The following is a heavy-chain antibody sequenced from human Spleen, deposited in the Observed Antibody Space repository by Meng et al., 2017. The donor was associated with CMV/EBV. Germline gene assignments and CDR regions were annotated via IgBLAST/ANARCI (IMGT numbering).Heavy chain of an antibody. J-gene: IGHJ6*02. V-gene: IGHV3-21*04. CDR3: ARIRITMVRGVPDIYGMDV. CDR1: GFTFGDDT. D-gene: IGHD3-10*01. CDR2: ISSRVNYM. Sequence: GESLKISCAASGFTFGDDTMNWVRQAPGKGLEWVSSISSRVNYMYYADSVKGRFTISRDNSKNTLYLQMNSLRAEDTAVYYCARIRITMVRGVPDIYGMDVWGQGTTVTVSS.